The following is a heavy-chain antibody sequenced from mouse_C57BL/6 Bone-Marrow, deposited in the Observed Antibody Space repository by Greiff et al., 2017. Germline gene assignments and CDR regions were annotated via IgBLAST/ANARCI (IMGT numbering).Heavy chain of an antibody. D-gene: IGHD1-1*01. Sequence: EVQLKESGPVLVKPGASVKMSCKASGYTFTDYYMNWVKQSHGKSLEWIGVINPYNGGTSYNQKFKGKATLTVDKSSSTAYMELNSLTSEDSAVYYCALYYYGSSYFDYWGQGTTLTVSS. CDR2: INPYNGGT. J-gene: IGHJ2*01. CDR3: ALYYYGSSYFDY. CDR1: GYTFTDYY. V-gene: IGHV1-19*01.